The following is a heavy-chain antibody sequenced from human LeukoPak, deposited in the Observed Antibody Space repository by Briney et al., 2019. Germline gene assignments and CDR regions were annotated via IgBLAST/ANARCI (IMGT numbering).Heavy chain of an antibody. CDR3: ARVVRSGWSLFDY. V-gene: IGHV4-39*07. CDR2: IYYSGST. J-gene: IGHJ4*02. Sequence: SETLSLTCTVSGGSISSSSYYWGWIRQPPGKGLEWIGSIYYSGSTYYNPSLKSRVTISVDTSKNQFSLKLSSVTAADTAVYYCARVVRSGWSLFDYWGQGTLVTVSS. D-gene: IGHD6-19*01. CDR1: GGSISSSSYY.